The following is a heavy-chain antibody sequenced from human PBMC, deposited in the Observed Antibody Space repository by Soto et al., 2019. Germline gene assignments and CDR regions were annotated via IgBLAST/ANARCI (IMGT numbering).Heavy chain of an antibody. D-gene: IGHD3-22*01. CDR3: ARADYYDSSGFYYDC. Sequence: QVQLVQSGAEVKKPGASVKASCKASGYIFTNHYIHWVRQAPGQWLEWMGIINPSGGSTNYLQKFQGRITMTRDTSTSTVYMELSSLRSEDTAVYFCARADYYDSSGFYYDCWGQGTLVTVSS. CDR1: GYIFTNHY. V-gene: IGHV1-46*01. J-gene: IGHJ4*02. CDR2: INPSGGST.